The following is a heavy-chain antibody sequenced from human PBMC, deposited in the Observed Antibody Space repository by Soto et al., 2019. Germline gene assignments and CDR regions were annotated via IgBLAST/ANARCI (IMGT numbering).Heavy chain of an antibody. D-gene: IGHD5-12*01. J-gene: IGHJ4*01. CDR1: GFTFSSYA. V-gene: IGHV3-23*01. Sequence: TGGSLRLSCAASGFTFSSYAMNWVRQAPGKGLEWVSGISDSGGTTYYADSVKGRFTISRDNSKNTLFLQMNSLRAEDTAVYYCARPDRDGYNYDYWGQGTLVTVSS. CDR3: ARPDRDGYNYDY. CDR2: ISDSGGTT.